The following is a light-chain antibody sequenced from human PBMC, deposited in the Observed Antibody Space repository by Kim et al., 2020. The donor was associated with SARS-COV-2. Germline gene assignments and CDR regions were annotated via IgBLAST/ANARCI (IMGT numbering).Light chain of an antibody. CDR2: RNN. CDR1: INNVGDQG. J-gene: IGLJ3*02. V-gene: IGLV10-54*01. Sequence: QTATLSCTGNINNVGDQGAAWLQQHQGHPPKLLSYRNNNRPSGISERLSASRSGNTASLTITGLQPEDEADYYCSAWDSSLTTWVLGGGTQLTVL. CDR3: SAWDSSLTTWV.